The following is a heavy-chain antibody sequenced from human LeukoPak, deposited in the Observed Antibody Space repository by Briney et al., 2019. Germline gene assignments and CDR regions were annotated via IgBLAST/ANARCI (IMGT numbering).Heavy chain of an antibody. CDR3: ARERFGELLGIDY. V-gene: IGHV3-48*03. CDR1: GFTFSSYE. CDR2: ISSSGSTI. J-gene: IGHJ4*02. Sequence: GGSLRLSCAASGFTFSSYEMHWVRQAPGKGLEWVSYISSSGSTIYYADSVKGRFTISRDNAKNSLYLQMNSLRAEDTAVYYCARERFGELLGIDYWGQGTLVTVSS. D-gene: IGHD3-10*01.